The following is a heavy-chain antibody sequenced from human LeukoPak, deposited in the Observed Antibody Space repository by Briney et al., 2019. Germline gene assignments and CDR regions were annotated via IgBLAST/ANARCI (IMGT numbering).Heavy chain of an antibody. V-gene: IGHV3-13*01. Sequence: GGSLRLSCAASGFTFSSYDMHWVRQAPGKGLEWVSAIGTAGDTYYPGSVRGRFTISRENAKNSLYLQMNSLRAGDTAVYYCARLTDRGFDYWGQGTLVTVSS. CDR1: GFTFSSYD. CDR2: IGTAGDT. J-gene: IGHJ4*02. CDR3: ARLTDRGFDY.